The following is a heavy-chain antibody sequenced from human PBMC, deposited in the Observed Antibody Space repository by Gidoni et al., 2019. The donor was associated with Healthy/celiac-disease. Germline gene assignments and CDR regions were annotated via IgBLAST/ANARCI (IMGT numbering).Heavy chain of an antibody. Sequence: EVQLVESGGGLVKPGGSLRLSCAASGFTFSNAWMSWVRQAPGKGLEWVGRIKSKTDGGTTDYAAPVKGRFTISRDDSKNTLYLQMNSLKTEDTAVYYCTTAKGGPDYYYYGMDVWGQGTTVTVSS. D-gene: IGHD3-16*01. CDR1: GFTFSNAW. CDR2: IKSKTDGGTT. CDR3: TTAKGGPDYYYYGMDV. V-gene: IGHV3-15*01. J-gene: IGHJ6*02.